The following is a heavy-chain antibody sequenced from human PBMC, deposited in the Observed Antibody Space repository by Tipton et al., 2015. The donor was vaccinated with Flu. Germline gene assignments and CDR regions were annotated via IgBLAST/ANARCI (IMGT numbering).Heavy chain of an antibody. V-gene: IGHV1-18*01. CDR3: ARDMPQGVVVIPPAKRFDF. J-gene: IGHJ4*02. CDR2: ISPYSDNS. CDR1: GYTFTSYG. D-gene: IGHD2-2*01. Sequence: QSGAELKKPGASVKVSCKASGYTFTSYGISWVRQAPGQGLEWMGWISPYSDNSNHAQRFQGRITMTTDTSTSTAFMELRSLRSDDTAIYYCARDMPQGVVVIPPAKRFDFWGQGTLVTVSS.